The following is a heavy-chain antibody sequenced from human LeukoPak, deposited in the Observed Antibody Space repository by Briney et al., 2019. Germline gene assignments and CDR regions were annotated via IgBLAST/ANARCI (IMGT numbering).Heavy chain of an antibody. J-gene: IGHJ3*01. Sequence: GESLKISCKGSGYIFTNYWIGWVRQMPGKGLEWMGIIYPGDSDTRYSPSFQGQVTISGDKSIRTAYLQWSSLKASDTAMYYCARLSLYDTSGNDAFDLWGQGTMVTISS. CDR3: ARLSLYDTSGNDAFDL. V-gene: IGHV5-51*01. CDR1: GYIFTNYW. CDR2: IYPGDSDT. D-gene: IGHD3-22*01.